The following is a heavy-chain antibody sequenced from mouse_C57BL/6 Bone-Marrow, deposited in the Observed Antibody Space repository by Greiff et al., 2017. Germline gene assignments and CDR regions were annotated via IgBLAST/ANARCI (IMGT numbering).Heavy chain of an antibody. D-gene: IGHD3-2*02. CDR3: ARQTGYVAY. CDR2: ISSGGSYT. Sequence: EVHLVESGGDLVKPGGSLKLSCAASGFTFSSYGMSWVRQTPDKRLEWFATISSGGSYTYYPDSVTGRFTISRDNAKNNLYLQMSSLKSEDTAMYYCARQTGYVAYWGQGTLVTVSA. J-gene: IGHJ3*01. CDR1: GFTFSSYG. V-gene: IGHV5-6*01.